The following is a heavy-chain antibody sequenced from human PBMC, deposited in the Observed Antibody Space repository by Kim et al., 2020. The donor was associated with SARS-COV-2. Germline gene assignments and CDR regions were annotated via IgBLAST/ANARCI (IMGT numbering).Heavy chain of an antibody. J-gene: IGHJ4*02. D-gene: IGHD3-22*01. V-gene: IGHV4-61*02. CDR2: IYTSGST. Sequence: SETLSLTCTVSGGSISSGSYYWSWIRQPAGKGLEWIGRIYTSGSTNYNPSLKSRVTISVDTSKNQFSLKLSSVTAADTAVYYCARTYYYDSSGYYYPTFFDYWGQGTLVTVSS. CDR1: GGSISSGSYY. CDR3: ARTYYYDSSGYYYPTFFDY.